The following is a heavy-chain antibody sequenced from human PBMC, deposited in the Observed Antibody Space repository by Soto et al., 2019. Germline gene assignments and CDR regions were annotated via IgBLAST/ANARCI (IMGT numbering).Heavy chain of an antibody. Sequence: QVQLVQSGAEVKKPGDSVKVSCKASGYTFGHFYITWVRQAPGQGLEWMGAISPHNRNTNYAEKFRGRVTMTTYTSTTTAYMELRSLRSDDTAVYYCARDEGGYDILTGYYKAHHFDQWGQGALVTVSS. J-gene: IGHJ4*02. CDR3: ARDEGGYDILTGYYKAHHFDQ. V-gene: IGHV1-18*01. CDR1: GYTFGHFY. CDR2: ISPHNRNT. D-gene: IGHD3-9*01.